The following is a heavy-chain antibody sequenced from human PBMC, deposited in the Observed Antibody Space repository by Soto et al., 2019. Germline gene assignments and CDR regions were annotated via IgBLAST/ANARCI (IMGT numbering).Heavy chain of an antibody. J-gene: IGHJ4*02. Sequence: QVQLVQSGAEVKKPGASVNVSCKASGYTFTSYGISWVRQSPGQGLEMMGWISAYNVNTNYAKNLQGRVTMTTDTSTSTAYMELRSLRSDDTAVYYCARDPGFRSDYWGQGTLVTVSS. CDR2: ISAYNVNT. D-gene: IGHD3-9*01. CDR1: GYTFTSYG. V-gene: IGHV1-18*01. CDR3: ARDPGFRSDY.